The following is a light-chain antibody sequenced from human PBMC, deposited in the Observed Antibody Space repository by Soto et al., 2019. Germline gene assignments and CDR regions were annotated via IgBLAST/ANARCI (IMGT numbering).Light chain of an antibody. CDR2: GAS. CDR3: QHYNDCPPQLT. V-gene: IGKV3-15*01. J-gene: IGKJ4*01. CDR1: HSVSSK. Sequence: EIVMTQSPATLSVSVGERATLSCRASHSVSSKLAWYQQKPGQAPRLLIYGASTRATDIPARFSGSGSGTEFTPTISSLQAEDFAVYYCQHYNDCPPQLTFGGGTKVEIK.